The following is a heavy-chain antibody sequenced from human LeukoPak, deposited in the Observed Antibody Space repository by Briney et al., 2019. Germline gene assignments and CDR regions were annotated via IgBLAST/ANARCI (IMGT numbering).Heavy chain of an antibody. J-gene: IGHJ4*02. CDR1: GFTVSSNY. CDR3: ARDNYYDRADY. CDR2: IYSGGST. V-gene: IGHV3-66*01. D-gene: IGHD3-22*01. Sequence: GGSLRLSCAASGFTVSSNYMSWVRQAPGKGLERVSVIYSGGSTYYADSVKGRFTISRDNSKNTLYLQMNSLRAEDTAVYYCARDNYYDRADYWGQGTLVTVSS.